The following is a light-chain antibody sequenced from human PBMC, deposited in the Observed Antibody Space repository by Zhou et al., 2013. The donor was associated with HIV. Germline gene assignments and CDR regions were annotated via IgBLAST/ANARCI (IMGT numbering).Light chain of an antibody. J-gene: IGKJ4*01. Sequence: DIQMTPSPSSLSAFVGDRVTMTCRASQDIKNNLAWYQQKPGSVPSLLISAASTLQWGVPSRFSGTGTGRDFNLSISGLQPEDVATYYCQNYNTVPLSFGGGTRVEIK. CDR3: QNYNTVPLS. CDR2: AAS. CDR1: QDIKNN. V-gene: IGKV1-27*01.